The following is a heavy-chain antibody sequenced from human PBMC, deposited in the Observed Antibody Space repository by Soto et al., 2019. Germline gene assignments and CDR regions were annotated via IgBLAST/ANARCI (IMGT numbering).Heavy chain of an antibody. V-gene: IGHV3-23*01. CDR2: ISGSGGST. Sequence: PGGSLRLSCAASGFTFSSYAVSWVRQAPGKGLEWVSAISGSGGSTYYADSVKGRFTISRDNSKNTLYLQMNSLRAEDTAVYYCARAVAAIFEGWFDPWGQGTLVTVSS. J-gene: IGHJ5*02. CDR3: ARAVAAIFEGWFDP. CDR1: GFTFSSYA. D-gene: IGHD6-19*01.